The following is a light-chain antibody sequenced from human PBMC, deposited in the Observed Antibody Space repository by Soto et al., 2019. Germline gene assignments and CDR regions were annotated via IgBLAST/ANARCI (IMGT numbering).Light chain of an antibody. CDR3: CSYTRSYTWV. Sequence: QAASVSGSPRQSITISCTGTSSDVGDGDFVSWYQQRPGNAPKLMIYKVSNRPSGVSNRFSGSKSGNTASLTISGLQAEDEADYYCCSYTRSYTWVFGGGTQLTVL. CDR1: SSDVGDGDF. CDR2: KVS. V-gene: IGLV2-14*01. J-gene: IGLJ3*02.